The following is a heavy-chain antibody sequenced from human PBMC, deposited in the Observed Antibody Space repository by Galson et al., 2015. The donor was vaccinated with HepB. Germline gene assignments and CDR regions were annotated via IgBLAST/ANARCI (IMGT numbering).Heavy chain of an antibody. D-gene: IGHD5-12*01. J-gene: IGHJ5*02. V-gene: IGHV3-30*18. CDR2: ISYDGSNK. Sequence: SLRLSCAASGFTFSSYGMHWVRQAPGKGLEWVAVISYDGSNKYYADSVKGRFTISRDNSKNTMYLQMNSLRAEDTAVYYCAKSSFSDSGYQPTYSWFDPWGQRTLVTVSS. CDR3: AKSSFSDSGYQPTYSWFDP. CDR1: GFTFSSYG.